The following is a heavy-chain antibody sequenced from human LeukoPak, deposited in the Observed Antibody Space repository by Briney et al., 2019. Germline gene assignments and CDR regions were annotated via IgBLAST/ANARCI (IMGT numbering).Heavy chain of an antibody. CDR3: ARLKFYDSTGYSPGHYMDV. Sequence: SETLSLTCAVSGGPIYSYYWSWIRQTAGKGPECIWRLYRGVSTNYNPSLKSRVTMSVETSKNQFALKLSALTGADTAVYYCARLKFYDSTGYSPGHYMDVWGKGTTVTVSS. CDR2: LYRGVST. D-gene: IGHD3-22*01. CDR1: GGPIYSYY. J-gene: IGHJ6*03. V-gene: IGHV4-4*07.